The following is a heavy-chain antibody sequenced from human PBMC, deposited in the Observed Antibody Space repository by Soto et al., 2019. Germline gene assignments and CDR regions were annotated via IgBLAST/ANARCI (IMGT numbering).Heavy chain of an antibody. CDR2: MNPNSNNT. CDR3: ARDPNYSSAWLDP. CDR1: GYTFTSFH. Sequence: GASVKVSCKASGYTFTSFHINWVRQASGQGLEWMGWMNPNSNNTGYIQKFQGRVTMTKNTSTSAAYMELSSLRSEDTAVYYCARDPNYSSAWLDPWGQGTLVTVS. J-gene: IGHJ5*02. V-gene: IGHV1-8*01. D-gene: IGHD1-7*01.